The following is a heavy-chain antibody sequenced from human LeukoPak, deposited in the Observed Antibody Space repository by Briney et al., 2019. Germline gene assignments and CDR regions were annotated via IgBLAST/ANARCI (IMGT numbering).Heavy chain of an antibody. CDR1: GGSFSGYY. D-gene: IGHD2-15*01. CDR2: INHSGST. J-gene: IGHJ5*02. CDR3: ARGMAATVWFDP. Sequence: SETLSLTCAVYGGSFSGYYWSWIRQPPGKGLEWIGEINHSGSTNYNPSLKSRVTISVDTSKNQFSLKLSSVTAADTAVYYCARGMAATVWFDPWGQGTRVTVSS. V-gene: IGHV4-34*01.